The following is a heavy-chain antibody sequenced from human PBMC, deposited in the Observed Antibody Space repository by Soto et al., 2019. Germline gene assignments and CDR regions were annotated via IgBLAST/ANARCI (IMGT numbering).Heavy chain of an antibody. V-gene: IGHV3-30*18. CDR3: AKASGYCSGDSCRGGYCYYYGMDV. CDR1: VFTFSNYG. J-gene: IGHJ6*02. D-gene: IGHD2-15*01. CDR2: IAYDGGNK. Sequence: GGSLRLSCAASVFTFSNYGMHWVRQAPGKGLEWVALIAYDGGNKYYADSVKGRFTISRDNPKNTLYLQMNSLRAEDTAVYYCAKASGYCSGDSCRGGYCYYYGMDVWGQGTTVTVSS.